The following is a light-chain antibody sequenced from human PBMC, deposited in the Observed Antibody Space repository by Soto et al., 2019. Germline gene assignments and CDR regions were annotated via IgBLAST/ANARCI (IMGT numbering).Light chain of an antibody. CDR1: QSTSTW. CDR2: EAS. Sequence: DIQMTQSPSTLSASVGDRVTITCRASQSTSTWVAWYQQRPGKTPKLLISEASKLESGVPSRFSGSGSGTEFNLTISSLQPDDFATYYCQQYITYPYAFGQGTKVEIK. V-gene: IGKV1-5*03. CDR3: QQYITYPYA. J-gene: IGKJ1*01.